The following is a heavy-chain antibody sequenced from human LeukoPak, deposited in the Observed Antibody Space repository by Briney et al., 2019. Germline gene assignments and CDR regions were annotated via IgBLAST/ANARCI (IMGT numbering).Heavy chain of an antibody. CDR3: ARSGSRPSGGAFDL. D-gene: IGHD1-26*01. J-gene: IGHJ3*01. V-gene: IGHV4-34*01. CDR1: GGSFSGYY. CDR2: INHSGST. Sequence: SETLSLTCAVYGGSFSGYYWSWIRQPPGKGLEWIGEINHSGSTNYNPSLKSRVTISVDTSKNQFSLKLSSVTAADTAVYYCARSGSRPSGGAFDLWGQGTMVTVSS.